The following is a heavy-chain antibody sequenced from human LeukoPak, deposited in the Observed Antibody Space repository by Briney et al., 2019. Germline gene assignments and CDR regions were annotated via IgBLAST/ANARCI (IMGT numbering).Heavy chain of an antibody. CDR3: ARQGYDILTGYIDAFDI. V-gene: IGHV4-59*08. J-gene: IGHJ3*02. Sequence: TPSETLSLTCTVSGGSISSHYWSWIRQPPGKGLEWIGYISYSGSTNYNPSLKSRVTISIDTSKNQFSLKLRSVTAADTAIYYCARQGYDILTGYIDAFDIWGQGTMVTVSS. CDR2: ISYSGST. D-gene: IGHD3-9*01. CDR1: GGSISSHY.